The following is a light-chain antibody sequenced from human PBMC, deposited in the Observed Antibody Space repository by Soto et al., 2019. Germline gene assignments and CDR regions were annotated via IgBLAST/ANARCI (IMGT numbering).Light chain of an antibody. CDR2: AAS. Sequence: DIQMTQSPSSLSASVGDRVTITCRASQTIVTYLNWYQQKPGLAPSLLIYAASTLQSGVPSRFSGSGSGTEFTLTISSLQPDDFATYYCQQYNSYLGTFGQGTKVDIK. CDR1: QTIVTY. V-gene: IGKV1-39*01. J-gene: IGKJ1*01. CDR3: QQYNSYLGT.